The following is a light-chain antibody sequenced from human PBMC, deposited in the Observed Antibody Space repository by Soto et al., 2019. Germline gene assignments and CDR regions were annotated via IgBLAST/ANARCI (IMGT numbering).Light chain of an antibody. CDR1: SSIDGINY. CDR3: VAWYNSLRVVI. V-gene: IGLV1-51*01. J-gene: IGLJ2*01. Sequence: QSVLTQPPSVSAAPGQNGTISCSASSSIDGINYVAWYQQLPGTAPRLLIYATDKRPSGVPDRFSGSKSGTSAILGIAGLPTGGEADYYCVAWYNSLRVVIFGGGTKVTVL. CDR2: ATD.